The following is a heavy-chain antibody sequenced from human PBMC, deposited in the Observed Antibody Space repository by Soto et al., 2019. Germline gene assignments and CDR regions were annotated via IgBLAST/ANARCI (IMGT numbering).Heavy chain of an antibody. CDR3: PREVHLPGAASKKVSGNIHX. CDR2: ISSSGSTI. D-gene: IGHD1-26*01. Sequence: PGGSLRLSFAASGFTFSDYYMSWIRQAPGKGLEWVSYISSSGSTIYSEDSVRGRFTISRENAKNSLYLHMNSLRAEDTAVYYCPREVHLPGAASKKVSGNIHXWGQATLVTVSX. V-gene: IGHV3-11*01. J-gene: IGHJ4*02. CDR1: GFTFSDYY.